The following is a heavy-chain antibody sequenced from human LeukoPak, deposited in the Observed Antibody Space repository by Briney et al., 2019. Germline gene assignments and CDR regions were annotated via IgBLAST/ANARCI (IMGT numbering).Heavy chain of an antibody. CDR3: ASQGYCSSTSCYGYYYYMDV. D-gene: IGHD2-2*01. Sequence: SETLSLTCTVSGGSISSSSYYWGWIRQPPGKGLEWIGSIYYSGSTNYNPSLKSRVTISVDTSKNQFSLKLSSVTAADTAVYYCASQGYCSSTSCYGYYYYMDVWGKGTTVTISS. CDR2: IYYSGST. CDR1: GGSISSSSYY. V-gene: IGHV4-39*07. J-gene: IGHJ6*03.